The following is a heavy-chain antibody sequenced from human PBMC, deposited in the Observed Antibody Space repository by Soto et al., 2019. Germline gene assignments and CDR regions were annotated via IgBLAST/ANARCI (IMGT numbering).Heavy chain of an antibody. CDR1: GGTFSTYA. Sequence: QVQLVQSGAEVNRPGSSVKVSCKAFGGTFSTYAISWVRQAPGQGLEWMGGIIPIFGTANYAQKFQGRVTITADESTSTAYMELSSLRSEDTAVYYCATSAPYYYDSSGEYYFDYWGQGTLVTVSS. J-gene: IGHJ4*02. CDR2: IIPIFGTA. V-gene: IGHV1-69*01. CDR3: ATSAPYYYDSSGEYYFDY. D-gene: IGHD3-22*01.